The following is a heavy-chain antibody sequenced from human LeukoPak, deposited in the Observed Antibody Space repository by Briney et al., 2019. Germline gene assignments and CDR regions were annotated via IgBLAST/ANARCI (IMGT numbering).Heavy chain of an antibody. Sequence: SETLSLTCTVSGGSISSYYWSWIRQPPGKGLEWIGNIYYSGSTNYNPSLKSRVTVSVDTSKNQFSLKLSSVTAADTAVYYCARWGYYYMDVWGKGTTVTISS. V-gene: IGHV4-59*08. CDR2: IYYSGST. CDR3: ARWGYYYMDV. CDR1: GGSISSYY. D-gene: IGHD3-16*01. J-gene: IGHJ6*03.